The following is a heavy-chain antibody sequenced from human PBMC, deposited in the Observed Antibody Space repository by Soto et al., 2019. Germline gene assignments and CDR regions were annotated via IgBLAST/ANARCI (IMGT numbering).Heavy chain of an antibody. CDR1: GYTFTSYG. Sequence: ASVKVSCKASGYTFTSYGISWVRQAPGQGLEWMGWISAYNGNTNYAQKLQGRVTMTTDTSTSTAYMELRSLRSDDTAVYYCAREGLRGYSGYDCFDYWGQGTLVTVSS. CDR3: AREGLRGYSGYDCFDY. D-gene: IGHD5-12*01. J-gene: IGHJ4*02. V-gene: IGHV1-18*01. CDR2: ISAYNGNT.